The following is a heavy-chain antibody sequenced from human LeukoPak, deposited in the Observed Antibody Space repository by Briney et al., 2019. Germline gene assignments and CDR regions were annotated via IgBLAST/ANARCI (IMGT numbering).Heavy chain of an antibody. Sequence: GGSLRLSCAASGFTFSSHAMSWVHQAPGKELEWVSGISGSGGSTYYADSVKGRFTISRDNSKNTLYMQMNSLRVEDTAVYYCAKDHLPTYWGQGTLVTVSS. J-gene: IGHJ4*02. CDR2: ISGSGGST. V-gene: IGHV3-23*01. CDR3: AKDHLPTY. D-gene: IGHD1-1*01. CDR1: GFTFSSHA.